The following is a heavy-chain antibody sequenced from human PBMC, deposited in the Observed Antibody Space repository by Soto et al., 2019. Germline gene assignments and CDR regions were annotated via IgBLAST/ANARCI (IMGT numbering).Heavy chain of an antibody. CDR2: IYYSGST. CDR3: ARDKLRFLEWLPRGSYYYYGMDV. CDR1: GGSISSYY. D-gene: IGHD3-3*01. Sequence: QVQLQESGPGLVKPSETLSLTCTVSGGSISSYYWSWIRQPPGKGLEWIGYIYYSGSTNYNPSLKSRVTISVDTSKTQFSLKLSSVTAADTAVYYCARDKLRFLEWLPRGSYYYYGMDVWGQGTTVTVSS. V-gene: IGHV4-59*01. J-gene: IGHJ6*02.